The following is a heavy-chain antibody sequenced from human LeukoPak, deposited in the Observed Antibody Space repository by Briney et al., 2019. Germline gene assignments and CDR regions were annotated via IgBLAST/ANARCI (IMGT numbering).Heavy chain of an antibody. D-gene: IGHD6-13*01. Sequence: GGSLRLSCAASGFTSSTYDFSTYAMSWVRQAPGKGLEWVSGLSGTGLTTLYPDSVKGRFTISRDNSKNTLYLQMNSLRADDTAVYYCARGSKTAGTIYTFDYWGQGTLVTVSS. V-gene: IGHV3-23*01. J-gene: IGHJ4*02. CDR3: ARGSKTAGTIYTFDY. CDR2: LSGTGLTT. CDR1: GFTSSTYDFSTYA.